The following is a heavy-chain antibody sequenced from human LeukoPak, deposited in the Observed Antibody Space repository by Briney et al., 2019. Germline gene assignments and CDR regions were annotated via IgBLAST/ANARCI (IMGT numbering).Heavy chain of an antibody. CDR2: INWNGGST. D-gene: IGHD6-13*01. V-gene: IGHV3-20*04. CDR3: ARGSSWYPPNY. CDR1: GFTFDDYG. Sequence: GGSLRLSCAASGFTFDDYGMSWVRQAPGKGLEWVSGINWNGGSTGYADSVKGRFTISRDNAKNSLYLQMNSLRAEDTAVYYCARGSSWYPPNYWGQGTLVTVSS. J-gene: IGHJ4*02.